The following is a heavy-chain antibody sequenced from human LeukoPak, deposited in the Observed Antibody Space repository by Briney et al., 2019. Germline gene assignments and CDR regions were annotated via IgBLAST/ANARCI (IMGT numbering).Heavy chain of an antibody. CDR2: MNPNSGNI. CDR3: ARGVRHEGYWFDP. J-gene: IGHJ5*02. Sequence: ASVKVSCKASGYTFTSHDIHWVRQATGQGLEWMGWMNPNSGNIGYAQKFQGRITMTRENSITTAYMELSSLGSEDTAVYYCARGVRHEGYWFDPWGQGTLVTVSS. D-gene: IGHD6-13*01. V-gene: IGHV1-8*01. CDR1: GYTFTSHD.